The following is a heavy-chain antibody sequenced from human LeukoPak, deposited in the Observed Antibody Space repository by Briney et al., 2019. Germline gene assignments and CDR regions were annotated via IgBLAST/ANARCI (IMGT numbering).Heavy chain of an antibody. V-gene: IGHV4-34*01. CDR2: INHSGST. Sequence: SETLSLTCAVYGGSFSGYYWSWIRQPPGKGLEWIGEINHSGSTNYNPSLKSRVTISVDTSKNQYSLNLSSGTAADTAVYYCARRTSGSHPVGFDPWGQGTLVTVSS. J-gene: IGHJ5*02. CDR1: GGSFSGYY. CDR3: ARRTSGSHPVGFDP. D-gene: IGHD1-26*01.